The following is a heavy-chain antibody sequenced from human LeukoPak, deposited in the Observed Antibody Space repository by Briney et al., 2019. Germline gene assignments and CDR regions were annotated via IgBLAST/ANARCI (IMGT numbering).Heavy chain of an antibody. D-gene: IGHD2-8*01. CDR3: SRENGAFSPFGY. CDR1: GGSITSTNW. J-gene: IGHJ4*02. V-gene: IGHV4-4*02. CDR2: ISLSGLT. Sequence: PSETLSLTCGVSGGSITSTNWWNWVRQPPGQGLEWIGEISLSGLTNYNPSLKSRVTMALDKSKNHLSLNLTSVTAADTAVYYCSRENGAFSPFGYWGQGTLVTVPS.